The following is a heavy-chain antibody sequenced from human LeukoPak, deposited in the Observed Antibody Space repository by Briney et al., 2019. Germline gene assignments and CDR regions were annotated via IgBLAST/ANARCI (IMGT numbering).Heavy chain of an antibody. J-gene: IGHJ3*02. CDR1: GFTFSSYW. D-gene: IGHD1-7*01. V-gene: IGHV3-74*01. CDR2: LNSDGSST. Sequence: GGSLRLSCAASGFTFSSYWMHWVRQAPGKGLVWVSCLNSDGSSTSYADSVRGRFTISRDNAKNTLYLQMDSLRAEDTAVYYCATGNYPAFDIWGQGTMVTVSS. CDR3: ATGNYPAFDI.